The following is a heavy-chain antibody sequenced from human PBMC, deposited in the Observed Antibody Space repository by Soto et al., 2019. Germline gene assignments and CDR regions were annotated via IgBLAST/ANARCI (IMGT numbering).Heavy chain of an antibody. Sequence: GGSLRLSCAASGSTFSSYAMHWVRQAPGKGLEWVTVISYDGRNKYYADSVKGRFTISRDNSKNTLYLQMNSLRAEDTAVYYCARGSSGFSTLNYYGMDVWGQGTTVTVSS. CDR2: ISYDGRNK. CDR3: ARGSSGFSTLNYYGMDV. CDR1: GSTFSSYA. V-gene: IGHV3-30-3*01. D-gene: IGHD3-22*01. J-gene: IGHJ6*02.